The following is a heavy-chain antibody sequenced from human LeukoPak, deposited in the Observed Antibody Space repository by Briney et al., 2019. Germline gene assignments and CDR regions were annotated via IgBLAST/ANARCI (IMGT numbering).Heavy chain of an antibody. Sequence: SVKVSCKASGGTFRSYAISWVPQAPGQGLEWMGGIIPIFGTANYAQKFQGRVTITTDESTSTAYMELSSLRSEDTAVYYCARHGDFPFTRYYYYMDVWGKGTTVTVSS. CDR1: GGTFRSYA. D-gene: IGHD4-17*01. CDR2: IIPIFGTA. J-gene: IGHJ6*03. V-gene: IGHV1-69*05. CDR3: ARHGDFPFTRYYYYMDV.